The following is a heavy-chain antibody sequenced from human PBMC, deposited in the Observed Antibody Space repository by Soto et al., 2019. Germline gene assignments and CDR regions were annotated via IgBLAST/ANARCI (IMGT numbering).Heavy chain of an antibody. V-gene: IGHV4-4*07. CDR2: IYTSGST. CDR3: ARDQPAARYGHNWFDP. J-gene: IGHJ5*02. Sequence: PSETLSLTCTVSGGSISSYYWSWIRQPAGKGLEWIGRIYTSGSTNYNPSLKSRVTMSVDTSKNQFSLKLSSVTAADTAVYYCARDQPAARYGHNWFDPWGQGTLVTVSS. CDR1: GGSISSYY. D-gene: IGHD4-17*01.